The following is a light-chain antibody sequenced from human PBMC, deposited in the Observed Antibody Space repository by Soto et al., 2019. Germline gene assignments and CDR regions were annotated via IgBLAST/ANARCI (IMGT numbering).Light chain of an antibody. CDR2: GAS. V-gene: IGKV1-39*01. J-gene: IGKJ4*01. CDR3: QQSHSLPRT. CDR1: QSITKY. Sequence: DVQMTQSPSSLSASVGDRVSITCRASQSITKYLNWYQQKPGTAPKLFIYGASSLQSGVPLRFSGSGFGTDFTLNISSLHPEDVATYYCQQSHSLPRTCGGGTKLEIK.